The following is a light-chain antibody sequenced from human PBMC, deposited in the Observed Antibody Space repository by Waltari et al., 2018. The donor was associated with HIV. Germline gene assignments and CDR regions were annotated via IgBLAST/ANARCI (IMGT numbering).Light chain of an antibody. J-gene: IGKJ2*03. Sequence: DVQMTQSPSTLSASVGDRVTITCRASQNSTWLAWYQQKPGKAPKLLIYKASSLESGVSSRFSGSGSGTEFTLTINGLQPDDFGTYYCQQYYTYGFGQGTNLEIK. CDR3: QQYYTYG. CDR1: QNSTW. CDR2: KAS. V-gene: IGKV1-5*03.